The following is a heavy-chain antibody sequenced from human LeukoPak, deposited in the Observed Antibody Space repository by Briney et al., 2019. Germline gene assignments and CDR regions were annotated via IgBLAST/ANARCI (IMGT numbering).Heavy chain of an antibody. Sequence: SVKASCKASGGTFSSYAISWVRQAPGQGLEWMGRIIPILGIANYAQKLQGRVTITADKSTSTAYMEQSSLRSEDTAVYYCARGSMTTMVTENWFDHWGQGTLVTVSS. CDR3: ARGSMTTMVTENWFDH. V-gene: IGHV1-69*04. J-gene: IGHJ5*02. D-gene: IGHD4-23*01. CDR2: IIPILGIA. CDR1: GGTFSSYA.